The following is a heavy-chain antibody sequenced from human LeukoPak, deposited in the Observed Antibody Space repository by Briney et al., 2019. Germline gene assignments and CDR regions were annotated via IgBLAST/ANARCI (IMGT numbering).Heavy chain of an antibody. Sequence: GGSLRLSCAVSGITLSNYGMSWVRQAPGKGLEWVAGISDSGGSTNYADSVKGRFTISRDNPKNTLYLQMNSLRAEDMAVYVCAKRGVVIRVILVGFHKEAYYFDSWGQGALVTVSS. CDR3: AKRGVVIRVILVGFHKEAYYFDS. D-gene: IGHD3-22*01. CDR1: GITLSNYG. J-gene: IGHJ4*02. V-gene: IGHV3-23*01. CDR2: ISDSGGST.